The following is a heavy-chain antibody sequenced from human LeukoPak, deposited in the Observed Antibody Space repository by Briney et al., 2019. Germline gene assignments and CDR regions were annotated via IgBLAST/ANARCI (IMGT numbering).Heavy chain of an antibody. CDR1: GFTFSSYA. CDR2: ISGSGGST. V-gene: IGHV3-23*01. CDR3: AEEADSSGWYIDY. Sequence: GGSLRLSCAASGFTFSSYAMSWVRQAPGKGLEWVSVISGSGGSTSCVDSVKGRFTISRDTSKNTLYLQMNSLRAEDTAVYYCAEEADSSGWYIDYWGQGTLVTVSS. J-gene: IGHJ4*02. D-gene: IGHD6-19*01.